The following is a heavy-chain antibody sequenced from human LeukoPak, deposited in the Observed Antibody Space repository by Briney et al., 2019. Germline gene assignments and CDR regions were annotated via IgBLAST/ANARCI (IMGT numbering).Heavy chain of an antibody. Sequence: PGGSLRLSCAASGFTFGSYAMSWVRQAPGKGLEWVSAVSGSGGNTYYADSVKGRFTISRDNSKKTLYLQMNSLRAEDTAVYYCARGRGSSRYYFDYWGQGTLVTVSS. D-gene: IGHD1-26*01. V-gene: IGHV3-23*01. CDR1: GFTFGSYA. J-gene: IGHJ4*02. CDR2: VSGSGGNT. CDR3: ARGRGSSRYYFDY.